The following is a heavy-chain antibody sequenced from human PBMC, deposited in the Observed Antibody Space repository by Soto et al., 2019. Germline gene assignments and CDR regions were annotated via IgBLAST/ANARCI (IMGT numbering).Heavy chain of an antibody. Sequence: XGSLRLSCAASGFTFSSYAMIWVRQAPGKGLEWVSAISGSGRSTYYADSVKGRFTISRDNSKNTLYLQMNSLRAEDTAVYYCAKEQKDSSTWSELNYWGQGTLVTVSS. D-gene: IGHD6-13*01. CDR3: AKEQKDSSTWSELNY. CDR1: GFTFSSYA. J-gene: IGHJ4*02. V-gene: IGHV3-23*01. CDR2: ISGSGRST.